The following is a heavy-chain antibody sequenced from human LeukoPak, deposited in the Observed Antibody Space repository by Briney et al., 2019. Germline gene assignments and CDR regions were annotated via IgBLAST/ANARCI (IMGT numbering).Heavy chain of an antibody. V-gene: IGHV3-74*01. CDR1: GFTFRSYW. D-gene: IGHD6-6*01. CDR3: ARGPNSNWSGLDF. CDR2: ISPTGSTT. Sequence: GGSLRLSCTASGFTFRSYWMHWARQLPGKGLVWVSRISPTGSTTSYADSVKGRFTVSRDNAKNTLYLQVNNLRAEDTAVYYCARGPNSNWSGLDFWGQGTLLTVSS. J-gene: IGHJ4*02.